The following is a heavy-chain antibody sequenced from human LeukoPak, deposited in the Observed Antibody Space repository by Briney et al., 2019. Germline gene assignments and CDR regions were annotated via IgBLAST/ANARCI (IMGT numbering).Heavy chain of an antibody. Sequence: SETLSLTCTVSGGSISSYSWSWIRQPPGKGLEWIGYIYYSGSTNYNPSLKSRVTISVDTSKNQFSLKLSSVTAADTAVYYCSRLIAAAAAFDYWGQGTLVTVSS. V-gene: IGHV4-59*01. CDR1: GGSISSYS. CDR2: IYYSGST. D-gene: IGHD6-13*01. CDR3: SRLIAAAAAFDY. J-gene: IGHJ4*02.